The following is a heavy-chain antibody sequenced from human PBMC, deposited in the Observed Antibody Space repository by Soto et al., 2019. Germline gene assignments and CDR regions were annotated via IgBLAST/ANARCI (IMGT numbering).Heavy chain of an antibody. J-gene: IGHJ4*02. CDR2: IYSSGST. CDR1: GGSISSYY. V-gene: IGHV4-59*01. CDR3: ASTIFQGYFDD. Sequence: SETLSLTCTVSGGSISSYYWSWIRQPPGKGLEWIGYIYSSGSTNYNPSLKSRVTISVDTSKNQFSLKLSSVTAADTALYYCASTIFQGYFDDWGQGTLVTVSS. D-gene: IGHD3-3*01.